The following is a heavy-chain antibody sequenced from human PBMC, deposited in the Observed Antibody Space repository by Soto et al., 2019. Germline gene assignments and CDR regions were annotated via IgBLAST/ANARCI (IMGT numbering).Heavy chain of an antibody. CDR1: GCTFSDYA. J-gene: IGHJ4*02. D-gene: IGHD6-19*01. Sequence: GGSLRLSCAASGCTFSDYAMHWVRQAKGKGLEWVAVVSHDGRNTHYADSVKGRFTISRDSSKNTVSLEMTSLRAEDTAVYYCAKGGRQWLVTSDFNYWGQGALVTVS. CDR3: AKGGRQWLVTSDFNY. V-gene: IGHV3-30*18. CDR2: VSHDGRNT.